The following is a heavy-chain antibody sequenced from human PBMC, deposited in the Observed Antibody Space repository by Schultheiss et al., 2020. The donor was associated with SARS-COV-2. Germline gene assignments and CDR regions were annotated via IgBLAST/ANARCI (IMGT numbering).Heavy chain of an antibody. CDR1: GGSISSYY. CDR2: IYYSGST. Sequence: SETLSLTCTVSGGSISSYYWSWIRQPPGKGLEWIGYIYYSGSTNYNPSLKSRVTISGDTSMNQLSLRLSSVSAADTAVYYCARVGRIAVSDAFDIWGQGTMVTVSS. J-gene: IGHJ3*02. V-gene: IGHV4-59*01. D-gene: IGHD6-19*01. CDR3: ARVGRIAVSDAFDI.